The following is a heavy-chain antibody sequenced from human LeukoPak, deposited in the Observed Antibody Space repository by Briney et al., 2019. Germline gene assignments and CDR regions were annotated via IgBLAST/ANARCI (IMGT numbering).Heavy chain of an antibody. CDR1: GYTFTTSY. Sequence: ASAKVSCKASGYTFTTSYINWVRQAPGQGLEWMGWVSAYNGKTSYAQRFQGRVTMTTDSSTSTAYMDLASLRSDDTAVYYCARGGTFYPSIDYWGQGTLVTVSS. CDR2: VSAYNGKT. J-gene: IGHJ4*02. CDR3: ARGGTFYPSIDY. V-gene: IGHV1-18*01. D-gene: IGHD1-26*01.